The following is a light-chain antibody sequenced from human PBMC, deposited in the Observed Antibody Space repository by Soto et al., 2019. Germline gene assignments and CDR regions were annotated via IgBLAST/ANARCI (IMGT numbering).Light chain of an antibody. J-gene: IGKJ1*01. V-gene: IGKV1-5*03. CDR3: QQYNSYSWT. CDR1: QSISSW. CDR2: QAS. Sequence: DIQMTQSPSTLSASVGDRVTITWRASQSISSWLAWYQKKPGKAPKLLISQASSLESGVPSRFSGSGSETEFTLTISALQPDGFASYYCQQYNSYSWTFSQGTKVEVK.